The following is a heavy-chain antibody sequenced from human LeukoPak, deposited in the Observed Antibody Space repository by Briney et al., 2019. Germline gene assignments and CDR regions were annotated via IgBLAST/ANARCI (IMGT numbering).Heavy chain of an antibody. J-gene: IGHJ3*02. CDR3: ASPSSGWITDAFDI. CDR2: IIPIFGTA. D-gene: IGHD6-19*01. Sequence: SVKVSCKASGGTFSSYAISWVRQAPGQGLEWMGGIIPIFGTANYAQKFQGRVTITTDESTGTAYMELSSLRSEDTAVYYCASPSSGWITDAFDIWGQGTMVTVSS. V-gene: IGHV1-69*05. CDR1: GGTFSSYA.